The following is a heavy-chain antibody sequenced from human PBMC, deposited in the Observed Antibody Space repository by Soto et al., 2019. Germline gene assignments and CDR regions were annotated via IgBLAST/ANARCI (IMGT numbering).Heavy chain of an antibody. Sequence: QVQLVQSGAEVKKPGASVKVSCKASGYTFTSYGISWVRQAPGQGLEWMGWISAYNGNTNYAQKLQGRFTITTDTRTSTAYRGLRSLSSDNTAVYYCASPRYGQWLVHDYWGQGTLVTVSS. CDR2: ISAYNGNT. J-gene: IGHJ4*02. CDR3: ASPRYGQWLVHDY. V-gene: IGHV1-18*01. CDR1: GYTFTSYG. D-gene: IGHD6-19*01.